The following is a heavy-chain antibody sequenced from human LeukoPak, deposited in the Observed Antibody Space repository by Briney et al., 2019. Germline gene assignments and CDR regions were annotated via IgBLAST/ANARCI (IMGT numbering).Heavy chain of an antibody. CDR1: GGSISITSYY. Sequence: SETLSLTCDVSGGSISITSYYWGWIRQLPGKGLEWIGYIYFNGNTNYNPSLKSRLTMSVDTSKKQFSLNLSSVTAADTAVYYCARDPNSSSWYYFDYWGQGTLVTVSS. V-gene: IGHV4-61*01. CDR3: ARDPNSSSWYYFDY. CDR2: IYFNGNT. J-gene: IGHJ4*02. D-gene: IGHD6-13*01.